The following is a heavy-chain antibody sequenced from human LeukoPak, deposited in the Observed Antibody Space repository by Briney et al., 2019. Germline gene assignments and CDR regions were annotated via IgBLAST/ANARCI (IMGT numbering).Heavy chain of an antibody. CDR3: ARGGGLKWADYFGSGSPTPIDY. D-gene: IGHD3-10*01. Sequence: GGSLRLSCAASGFTFSSYHMHWVRQVTGKGLEWVSTIGTAGDTYYPGSVKGRFTISRENAKNSLYLQMNSLRAGDTAVYYCARGGGLKWADYFGSGSPTPIDYWGQGTLVTVSS. CDR2: IGTAGDT. J-gene: IGHJ4*02. V-gene: IGHV3-13*01. CDR1: GFTFSSYH.